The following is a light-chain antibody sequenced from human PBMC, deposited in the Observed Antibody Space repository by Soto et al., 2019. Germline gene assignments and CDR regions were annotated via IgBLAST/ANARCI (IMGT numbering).Light chain of an antibody. V-gene: IGLV1-40*01. J-gene: IGLJ2*01. Sequence: QLVLTQPPSVSGAPGQRVTISCTGSSSNIGAGYDVHWYQQLPGTAPKLLIYGNSNRPSGVPDRFSGSKSGTSASLAITGLQAEDEADYYCQSYDSILSGGDVVFGGGTQLTVL. CDR3: QSYDSILSGGDVV. CDR2: GNS. CDR1: SSNIGAGYD.